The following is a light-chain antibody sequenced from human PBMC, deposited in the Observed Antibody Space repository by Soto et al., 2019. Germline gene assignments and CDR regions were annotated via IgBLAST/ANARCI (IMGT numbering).Light chain of an antibody. CDR2: DAS. Sequence: EIVLTQSPATLSLSPGERATLSCRASQSVSSYLAWYQQKPGQAPRLLMYDASNRATGIPARFSGSGSGTDFTLTISSLEPEDFAIYYCQHRSIWPLTFGGGTKVEIK. J-gene: IGKJ4*01. CDR3: QHRSIWPLT. CDR1: QSVSSY. V-gene: IGKV3-11*01.